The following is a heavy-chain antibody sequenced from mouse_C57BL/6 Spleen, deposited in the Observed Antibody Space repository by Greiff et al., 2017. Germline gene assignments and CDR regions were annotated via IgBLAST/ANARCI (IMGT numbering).Heavy chain of an antibody. V-gene: IGHV1-62-2*01. Sequence: QVHVKRSGAELVKPGASVKLSCKASGYTFTEYTIHWVKQRSGQGLEWIGWFYPGSGSIKYNEKFKDKATLTAYTSSSTVYMELSRLTSEDSAVYFCARHGYYCGSRFDYWGQGTTLTVSA. CDR3: ARHGYYCGSRFDY. CDR2: FYPGSGSI. J-gene: IGHJ2*01. CDR1: GYTFTEYT. D-gene: IGHD1-1*01.